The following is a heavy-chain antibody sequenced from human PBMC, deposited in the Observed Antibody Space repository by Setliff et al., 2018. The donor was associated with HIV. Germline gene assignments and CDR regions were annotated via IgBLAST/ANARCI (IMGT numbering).Heavy chain of an antibody. CDR1: GYSFTTSG. V-gene: IGHV1-2*02. CDR3: ARVLVPLGYCSSTSCHYYYYYMDV. D-gene: IGHD2-2*01. CDR2: INPNSGGT. Sequence: ASVKVSCKASGYSFTTSGVSWVRQAPGQGLEWMGWINPNSGGTNHAQKFQGRVTMTRDMSISTAYMELSKLRSDDTAVYYCARVLVPLGYCSSTSCHYYYYYMDVWGKGTTVTVSS. J-gene: IGHJ6*03.